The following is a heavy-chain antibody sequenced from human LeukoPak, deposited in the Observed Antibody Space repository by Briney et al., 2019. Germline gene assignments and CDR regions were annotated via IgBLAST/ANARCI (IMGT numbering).Heavy chain of an antibody. V-gene: IGHV5-51*01. J-gene: IGHJ5*02. CDR1: GYSFTNYW. Sequence: GESLKISCKGSGYSFTNYWIVWVRQMPGKGLEWMGIIYPGDSDTRYSPSSQGQVTISADKSISTAYLQWSSLKASDTAMYYCARLRFFRIEHWFDPWGQGTLVTVSS. CDR3: ARLRFFRIEHWFDP. D-gene: IGHD3-3*01. CDR2: IYPGDSDT.